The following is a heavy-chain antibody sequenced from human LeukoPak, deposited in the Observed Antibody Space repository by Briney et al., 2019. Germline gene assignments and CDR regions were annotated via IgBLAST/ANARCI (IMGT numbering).Heavy chain of an antibody. J-gene: IGHJ4*02. CDR3: AGSGDYDATYYFDY. Sequence: ASVKVSCKASGGTFSSYAISWVRQAPGQGLEWMGGIIPIFGTANYAQKFQGRVTITADESTSTAYMELSSLRSEDTAVYYCAGSGDYDATYYFDYWGQGTLVTVSS. D-gene: IGHD4-17*01. CDR2: IIPIFGTA. CDR1: GGTFSSYA. V-gene: IGHV1-69*01.